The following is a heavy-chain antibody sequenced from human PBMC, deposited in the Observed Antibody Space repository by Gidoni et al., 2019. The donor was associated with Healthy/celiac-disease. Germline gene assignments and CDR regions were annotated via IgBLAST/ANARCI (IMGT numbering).Heavy chain of an antibody. CDR1: GGSLSSRGYY. CDR3: ATSLPRIVGAPFDY. J-gene: IGHJ4*02. D-gene: IGHD1-26*01. Sequence: QLQLQESGAGLVKPSETLSLTCPVSGGSLSSRGYYWGWIRQPPGKGLELIGSIYYSGSTYDNPSLKSRVTISVDTSKNQFSLKLSSVTAADTAVYYCATSLPRIVGAPFDYWGQGTLVTVSS. CDR2: IYYSGST. V-gene: IGHV4-39*01.